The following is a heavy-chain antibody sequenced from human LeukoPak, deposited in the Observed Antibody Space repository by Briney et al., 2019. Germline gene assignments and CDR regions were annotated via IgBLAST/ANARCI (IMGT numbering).Heavy chain of an antibody. CDR1: GGTFSSYA. CDR2: ISAYNGNT. CDR3: ARVYDLWSGYYTSDY. D-gene: IGHD3-3*01. V-gene: IGHV1-18*01. Sequence: ASVKVSCKASGGTFSSYAISLVRQAPGQGLEWMGWISAYNGNTNYAQKLQGRVTMTTDTSTSTAYMELRSLRSDDTAVYYCARVYDLWSGYYTSDYWGQGTLVTVSS. J-gene: IGHJ4*02.